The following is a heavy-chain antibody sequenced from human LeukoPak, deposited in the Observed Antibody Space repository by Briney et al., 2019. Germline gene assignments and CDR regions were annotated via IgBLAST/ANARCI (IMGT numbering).Heavy chain of an antibody. D-gene: IGHD4-17*01. CDR3: AKRPSDYGDYVTYFDY. J-gene: IGHJ4*02. Sequence: GGSLRLSCAASGFSFLSYGMPWFRQAPGKGLDWVGVISDDGRNKKYADSVKGRFTISRDNSKDTLYLQMNSLRDEDTAVYYCAKRPSDYGDYVTYFDYWGQGTLVTVSS. CDR1: GFSFLSYG. CDR2: ISDDGRNK. V-gene: IGHV3-30*18.